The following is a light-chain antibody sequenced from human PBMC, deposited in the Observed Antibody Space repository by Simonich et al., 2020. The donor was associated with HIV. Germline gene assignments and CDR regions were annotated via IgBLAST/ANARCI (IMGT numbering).Light chain of an antibody. J-gene: IGKJ4*01. CDR2: VAS. Sequence: DIQMTQSPSSLSASVGDKVTISCRESQKISTFLNWYQQKPGKAPKLLISVASSLQRGVPSRFSGSGSGTDFTLTISSLQPEDFATYYCQQSYSSPTFGGGTKVEIK. CDR3: QQSYSSPT. V-gene: IGKV1-39*01. CDR1: QKISTF.